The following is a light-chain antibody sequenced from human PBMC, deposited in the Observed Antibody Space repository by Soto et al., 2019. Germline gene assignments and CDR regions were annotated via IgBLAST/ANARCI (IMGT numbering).Light chain of an antibody. V-gene: IGKV2-30*02. CDR1: QSLVHSDGNTY. Sequence: DVVMTQSPLSLPVTLGQPASISCRSSQSLVHSDGNTYSNWFHQRPGQSPRRLIYKVSNRDSGVPDRFSGSGSDTDFTLKISGVEAEDVGVYYCMQGTHWPPYTFGQGTKVDIK. CDR3: MQGTHWPPYT. CDR2: KVS. J-gene: IGKJ2*01.